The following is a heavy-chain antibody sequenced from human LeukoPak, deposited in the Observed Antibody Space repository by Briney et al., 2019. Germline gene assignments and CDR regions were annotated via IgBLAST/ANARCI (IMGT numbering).Heavy chain of an antibody. CDR3: EFYDSSGYYYAFDY. CDR2: IIPIFGTA. CDR1: GGTFSSYA. Sequence: SVKVSCKASGGTFSSYAISWVRQAPGQGLEWMGGIIPIFGTANYAQKFQGRVTITADKSTSTAYMELSSLRSEDTAVYYCEFYDSSGYYYAFDYWGQGALVTVSS. D-gene: IGHD3-22*01. J-gene: IGHJ4*02. V-gene: IGHV1-69*06.